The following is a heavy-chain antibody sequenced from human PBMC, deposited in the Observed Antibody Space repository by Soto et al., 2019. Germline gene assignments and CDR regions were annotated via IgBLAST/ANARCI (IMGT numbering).Heavy chain of an antibody. CDR3: VRRHVSATGIDWFDP. Sequence: ASVKVSCKASGYTLTSYGIHWVRQAPGQRLEWMGWINAANGDTKYSPKFQGRVTITRDTSASTAYMELSSLRSEDTAVYYCVRRHVSATGIDWFDPWGQGTLVTVSS. CDR2: INAANGDT. J-gene: IGHJ5*02. V-gene: IGHV1-3*01. D-gene: IGHD6-13*01. CDR1: GYTLTSYG.